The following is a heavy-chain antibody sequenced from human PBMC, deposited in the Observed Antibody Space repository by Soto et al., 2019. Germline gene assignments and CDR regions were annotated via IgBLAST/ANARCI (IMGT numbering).Heavy chain of an antibody. CDR1: GGTFSSYA. D-gene: IGHD6-13*01. Sequence: SVKVSCKASGGTFSSYAISWVRQAPGQGLEWMGGIIPIFGTANYAQKFQGRVTITADESTSTAYMELSSLRYEDTAVYYCARDGQDSSSWSTTYNWFDPWGQGTLVTVSS. CDR2: IIPIFGTA. V-gene: IGHV1-69*13. CDR3: ARDGQDSSSWSTTYNWFDP. J-gene: IGHJ5*02.